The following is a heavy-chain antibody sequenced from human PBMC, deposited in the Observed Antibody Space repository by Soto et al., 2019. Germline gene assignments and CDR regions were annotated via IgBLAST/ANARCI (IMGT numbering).Heavy chain of an antibody. Sequence: QVQLVQSGAEVKKPGASVKVSCKASGYTFTGYYMHWVRRAPGQGLEWMGWINPNSGGTNYAQKFQGWVTMTRDTSISTAYMELSRLRSDDTAVYYCARESVSAYSSSYDAFDIWGQGTMVTVSS. D-gene: IGHD6-6*01. CDR1: GYTFTGYY. CDR2: INPNSGGT. V-gene: IGHV1-2*04. CDR3: ARESVSAYSSSYDAFDI. J-gene: IGHJ3*02.